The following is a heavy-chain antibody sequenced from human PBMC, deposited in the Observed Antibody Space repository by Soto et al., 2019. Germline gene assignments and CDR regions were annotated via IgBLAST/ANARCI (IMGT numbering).Heavy chain of an antibody. CDR3: ARGSDILTGYYNVKDYYGMDV. D-gene: IGHD3-9*01. Sequence: GGSLRLSCAASGCSFSSFEMNCVRQAPGKGLEWVSYISSSGSTIYYADSVKARFNISRQKAKKSMYLQMNSLRAEDTAVYYCARGSDILTGYYNVKDYYGMDVWGKGT. J-gene: IGHJ6*04. CDR2: ISSSGSTI. CDR1: GCSFSSFE. V-gene: IGHV3-48*03.